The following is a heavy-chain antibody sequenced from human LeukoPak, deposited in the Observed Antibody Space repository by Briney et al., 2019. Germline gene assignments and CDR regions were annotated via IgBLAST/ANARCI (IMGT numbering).Heavy chain of an antibody. CDR2: ISSSSGYI. V-gene: IGHV3-21*01. D-gene: IGHD3-22*01. Sequence: PGGSLRLSCAASGFTFSSYNMNWVRQAPGKGLEWVSSISSSSGYIYYADSVMGRFTISRDNAKNSLYLQMNSLRAEDTAVYYCARYYYDSSGYSQLDYWGQGTLVTVSS. CDR1: GFTFSSYN. CDR3: ARYYYDSSGYSQLDY. J-gene: IGHJ4*02.